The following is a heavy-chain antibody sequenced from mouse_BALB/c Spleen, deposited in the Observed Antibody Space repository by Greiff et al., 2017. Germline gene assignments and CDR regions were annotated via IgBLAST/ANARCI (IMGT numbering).Heavy chain of an antibody. Sequence: EVHLVESGGDLVKPGGSLKLSCAASGFTFSSYGMSWVRQTPDKRLEWVATISSGGSYTYYPDSVKGRFTISRDNAKNTLYLQMSSLKSEDTAMYYCARGSTATLFDYWGQGTTLTVSS. D-gene: IGHD1-2*01. CDR3: ARGSTATLFDY. CDR2: ISSGGSYT. V-gene: IGHV5-6*01. J-gene: IGHJ2*01. CDR1: GFTFSSYG.